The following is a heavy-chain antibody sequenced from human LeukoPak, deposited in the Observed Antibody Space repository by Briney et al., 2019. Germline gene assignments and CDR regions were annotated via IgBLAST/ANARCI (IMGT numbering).Heavy chain of an antibody. V-gene: IGHV3-30*18. D-gene: IGHD3-9*01. CDR3: ANDWLLSSRSSAPFDY. J-gene: IGHJ4*02. CDR2: ISYDGSNK. CDR1: GFTFSSYG. Sequence: PGRSLRLSCAASGFTFSSYGMHWVRQAPGKGLEWVAVISYDGSNKYYADSVKGRFTISRDNSKNTLHLQMNSLRAEDTAVYYCANDWLLSSRSSAPFDYWGQGTLVTVSS.